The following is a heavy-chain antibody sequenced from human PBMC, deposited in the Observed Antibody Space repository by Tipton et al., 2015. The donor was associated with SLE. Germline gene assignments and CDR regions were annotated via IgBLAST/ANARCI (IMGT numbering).Heavy chain of an antibody. Sequence: SLRLSCAASGFTFDDYAMHWVRQAPGKGLEWVSGIGWNSGYIGYADSVEGRFTISRDNAKNSLYLQMNSLRAEDTALYYCARVKYSSGSYYFDCWGQGTLVTVSS. J-gene: IGHJ4*02. V-gene: IGHV3-9*01. CDR3: ARVKYSSGSYYFDC. CDR1: GFTFDDYA. CDR2: IGWNSGYI. D-gene: IGHD6-19*01.